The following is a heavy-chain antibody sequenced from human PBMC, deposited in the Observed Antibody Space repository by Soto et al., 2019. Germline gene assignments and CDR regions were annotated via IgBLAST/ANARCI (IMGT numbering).Heavy chain of an antibody. CDR1: GGSISSSSYY. D-gene: IGHD2-15*01. V-gene: IGHV4-39*01. CDR2: IYYSGST. Sequence: LSLTCTVSGGSISSSSYYWGWIRQPPGKGLEWIGSIYYSGSTYYNPSLKGRVTISVDTSKNQFSLKLSSVTAADTAVYYCARHTPAISISDHWGQGTLVTVSS. J-gene: IGHJ4*02. CDR3: ARHTPAISISDH.